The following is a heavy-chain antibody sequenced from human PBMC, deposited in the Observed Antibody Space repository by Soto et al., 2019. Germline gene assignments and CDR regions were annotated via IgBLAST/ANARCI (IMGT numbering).Heavy chain of an antibody. V-gene: IGHV5-10-1*01. J-gene: IGHJ6*02. Sequence: GESLKISCKGSGYSFISYWISWVRQMPGKGLEWMGRIDPSDSYTNYSPSFQGHVTISADKSISTAYLQWSSLKASDTAMYYCARPQGRVTIIGYYYYGMDVWGQGTTLTVSS. CDR1: GYSFISYW. CDR3: ARPQGRVTIIGYYYYGMDV. D-gene: IGHD4-17*01. CDR2: IDPSDSYT.